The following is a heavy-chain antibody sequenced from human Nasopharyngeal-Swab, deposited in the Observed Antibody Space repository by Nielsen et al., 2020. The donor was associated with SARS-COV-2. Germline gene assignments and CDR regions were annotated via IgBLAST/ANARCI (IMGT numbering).Heavy chain of an antibody. CDR1: EFTFRTYA. CDR2: IGGVGSPT. CDR3: AKHSPLSPPGDRVFDY. V-gene: IGHV3-23*01. J-gene: IGHJ4*02. D-gene: IGHD7-27*01. Sequence: GESLKISCAASEFTFRTYAMSWVRQAPGKGLEWVSAIGGVGSPTFYADSVKGRFTISRDNSKNMLFLQMNGLTADYTAVYYCAKHSPLSPPGDRVFDYWGQGTLVTVSS.